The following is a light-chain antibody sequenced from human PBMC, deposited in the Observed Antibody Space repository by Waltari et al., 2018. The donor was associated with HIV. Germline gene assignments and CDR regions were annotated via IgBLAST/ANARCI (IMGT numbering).Light chain of an antibody. J-gene: IGKJ1*01. CDR1: EAISSSH. CDR2: GAS. V-gene: IGKV3-20*01. CDR3: HQYDALPET. Sequence: EIVLTQSPGTLSLSPGEGATLSCKAREAISSSHLAWYQLKPRKAPRLLIYGASVRAADVPDRFSGRAFGADFTLAITRLEPDDFAVYFCHQYDALPETFGQGT.